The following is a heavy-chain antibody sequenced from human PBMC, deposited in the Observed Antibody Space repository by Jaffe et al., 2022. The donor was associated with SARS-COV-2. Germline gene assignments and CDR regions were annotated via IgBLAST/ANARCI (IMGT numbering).Heavy chain of an antibody. Sequence: EVQLVESGGGFFQPGESLRLSCAASGFILSNHWMHWVRQVPGKGLMWVSRIKEDGSYTSYADAVEGRFTISRDNAKNTLHLQMNSLRVDDTAVYYCVRERKGSYGAFDIWGQGTMVTVSP. J-gene: IGHJ3*02. CDR2: IKEDGSYT. D-gene: IGHD3-16*01. CDR1: GFILSNHW. CDR3: VRERKGSYGAFDI. V-gene: IGHV3-74*01.